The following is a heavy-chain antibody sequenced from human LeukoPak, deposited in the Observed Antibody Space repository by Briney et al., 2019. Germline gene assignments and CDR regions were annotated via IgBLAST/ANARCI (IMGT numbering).Heavy chain of an antibody. D-gene: IGHD5-24*01. Sequence: PGGSLRLSCAASGGTFTNAWMRWVRQAPGKGLEWVGRIKSNTDSGTTDYTAPVKGRFTISRDDSKNTLYLQMNSLKTEDTAVYFCATVRRWLQSEDYWGQGTLVTVSS. CDR2: IKSNTDSGTT. V-gene: IGHV3-15*01. CDR1: GGTFTNAW. CDR3: ATVRRWLQSEDY. J-gene: IGHJ4*02.